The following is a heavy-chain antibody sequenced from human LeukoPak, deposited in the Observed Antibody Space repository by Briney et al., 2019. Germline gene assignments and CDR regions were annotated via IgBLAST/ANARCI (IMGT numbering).Heavy chain of an antibody. CDR1: KFIFSKYW. CDR3: ARGLSGYASSLGY. CDR2: IKEDGSEK. Sequence: GGSLRLSCAASKFIFSKYWMSWVRQAPGKGLEWVADIKEDGSEKYYVDSVKGRFTISRQNAKSSLFLQMNSLRAEDTAVYYCARGLSGYASSLGYWGQGTLVTVSA. J-gene: IGHJ4*02. D-gene: IGHD6-6*01. V-gene: IGHV3-7*01.